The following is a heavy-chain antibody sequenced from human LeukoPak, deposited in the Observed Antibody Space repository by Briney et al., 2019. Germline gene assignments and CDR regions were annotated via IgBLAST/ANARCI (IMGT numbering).Heavy chain of an antibody. V-gene: IGHV1-2*02. CDR3: ARLGPVAGTPGDY. Sequence: ASVKVSCKASGYTFTGYYMHWVRQAPGQGLEWMGWINPNSGGTNYAQKFQGRVTMTGDTSISTAYMELSRLRSDDTAVYYCARLGPVAGTPGDYWGQGTLVTVSS. CDR1: GYTFTGYY. D-gene: IGHD6-19*01. J-gene: IGHJ4*02. CDR2: INPNSGGT.